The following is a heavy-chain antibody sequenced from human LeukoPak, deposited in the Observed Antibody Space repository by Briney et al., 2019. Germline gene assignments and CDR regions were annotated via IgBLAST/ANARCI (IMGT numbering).Heavy chain of an antibody. D-gene: IGHD3-16*02. CDR3: ANRDGGVIVNRGGY. J-gene: IGHJ4*02. Sequence: PGGSLRLSCAASGFTFSSYGMSWVRQAPGKGLEWVSAISGSGGSTYYADSVKGRFIISRDNSKNTLYPQMNSLRAEDTAVYYCANRDGGVIVNRGGYWGQGTLVTVSS. CDR2: ISGSGGST. CDR1: GFTFSSYG. V-gene: IGHV3-23*01.